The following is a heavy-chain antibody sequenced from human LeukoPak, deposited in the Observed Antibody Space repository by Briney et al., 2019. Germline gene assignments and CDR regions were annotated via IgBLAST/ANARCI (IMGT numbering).Heavy chain of an antibody. CDR2: TSSSGATI. CDR1: GFTFSDYY. V-gene: IGHV3-11*01. J-gene: IGHJ1*01. D-gene: IGHD1-26*01. Sequence: GGSLRLSCAASGFTFSDYYMSWIRQAPEKGLEWLSDTSSSGATIYYADSVKGRFTISRDNAKNSLYLEMNSLRVEDTAVYYCARAPNTELTYFQPWGQGTLVTVSS. CDR3: ARAPNTELTYFQP.